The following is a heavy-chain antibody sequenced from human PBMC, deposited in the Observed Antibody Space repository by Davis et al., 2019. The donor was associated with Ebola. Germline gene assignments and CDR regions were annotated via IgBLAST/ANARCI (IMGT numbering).Heavy chain of an antibody. D-gene: IGHD5-18*01. CDR3: ARDLDSYGNDY. J-gene: IGHJ4*02. CDR1: GFTFSDYY. V-gene: IGHV3-11*01. Sequence: GESLKIPCAASGFTFSDYYLNWIRQAPGKGLEYVGYISSSSSTIEYADSVKGRFTISRANAKNSLYLQMNNLRAEDTAVYYCARDLDSYGNDYWGQGTLVTVSS. CDR2: ISSSSSTI.